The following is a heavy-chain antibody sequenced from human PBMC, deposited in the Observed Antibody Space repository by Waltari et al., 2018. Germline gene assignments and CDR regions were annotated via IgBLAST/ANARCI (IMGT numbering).Heavy chain of an antibody. V-gene: IGHV3-23*01. J-gene: IGHJ4*02. CDR3: ARGSGVDY. CDR1: GVTFSTYV. Sequence: EVQLLESGGGLVQPGGSLRLFCAASGVTFSTYVMNWVRQAPGKGLEWVSSISDGGGINNYADSVKGRFTISRDNSKNTVYLQMKSLRAEDTAVYYCARGSGVDYWGQGTLVTISS. D-gene: IGHD7-27*01. CDR2: ISDGGGIN.